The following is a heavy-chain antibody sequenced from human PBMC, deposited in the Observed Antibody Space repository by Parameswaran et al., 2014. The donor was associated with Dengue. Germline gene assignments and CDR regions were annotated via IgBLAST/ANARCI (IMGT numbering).Heavy chain of an antibody. J-gene: IGHJ4*02. CDR3: ARVQWDYFDY. Sequence: RWIRQPPGKGLEWIGYIYYSGSTYYNPSLKSRVTISVDTSKNQFSLKLSSVTAADTAVYYCARVQWDYFDYWGQGTLVTVSS. D-gene: IGHD2-8*01. V-gene: IGHV4-31*02. CDR2: IYYSGST.